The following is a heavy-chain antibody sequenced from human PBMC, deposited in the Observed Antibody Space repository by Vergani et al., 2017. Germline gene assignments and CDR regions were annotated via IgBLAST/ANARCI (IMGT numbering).Heavy chain of an antibody. CDR3: ARFYGDYDY. V-gene: IGHV4-59*01. J-gene: IGHJ4*02. CDR2: IYYSGST. D-gene: IGHD4-17*01. CDR1: GGPISSYY. Sequence: QVQLQESGPGLVKPSETLSLTCTVSGGPISSYYWSWIRQPPGKGLEWIGYIYYSGSTNYNPSLKSRVTISVDTSKNQFSLKLSSVTAADTAVYYCARFYGDYDYGGQGTLVTVSA.